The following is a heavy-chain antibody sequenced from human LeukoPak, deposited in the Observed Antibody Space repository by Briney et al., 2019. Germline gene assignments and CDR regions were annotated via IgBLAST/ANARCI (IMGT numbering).Heavy chain of an antibody. Sequence: GGSLRLSCAASGFTFDDYAMHWVRQAPGKGLEWVSGISWNSGSIGYADSVKGRFTISRDNAKNSLYLQMNSLRAEDTAVYYCARDHGSGKPDYWGQGTLVTVSS. CDR1: GFTFDDYA. J-gene: IGHJ4*02. V-gene: IGHV3-9*01. D-gene: IGHD3-10*01. CDR3: ARDHGSGKPDY. CDR2: ISWNSGSI.